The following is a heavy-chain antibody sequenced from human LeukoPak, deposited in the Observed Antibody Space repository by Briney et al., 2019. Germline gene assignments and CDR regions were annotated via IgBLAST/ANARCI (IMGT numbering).Heavy chain of an antibody. V-gene: IGHV1-2*02. CDR2: VSPNNGGT. D-gene: IGHD3-10*01. J-gene: IGHJ4*02. CDR3: ATLLWFGDFDY. CDR1: GYLFTGFF. Sequence: ASVKVSCKTSGYLFTGFFIHWVRQPPGQGLEWMGSVSPNNGGTSYAQRFQGRVNMTSDTSTRTAYLQLSGLRFDDTAVYYCATLLWFGDFDYWGQGTPVTVS.